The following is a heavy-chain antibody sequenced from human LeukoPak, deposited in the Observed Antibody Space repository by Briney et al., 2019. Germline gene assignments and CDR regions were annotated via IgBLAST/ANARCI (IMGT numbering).Heavy chain of an antibody. Sequence: GASVKVSCKASGYTFSDYFVHWVRQAPGQGLEWMGWINPKSGVTKYAQKFQGRVTMARDTATSTVYMDLSSLTSDDTAVYFCARGWGSLYYFDFWGQGTLVTVSS. J-gene: IGHJ4*02. CDR1: GYTFSDYF. V-gene: IGHV1-2*02. CDR2: INPKSGVT. D-gene: IGHD3-16*01. CDR3: ARGWGSLYYFDF.